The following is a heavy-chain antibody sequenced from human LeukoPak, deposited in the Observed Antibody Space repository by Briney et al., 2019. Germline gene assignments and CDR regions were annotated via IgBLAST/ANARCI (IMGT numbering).Heavy chain of an antibody. D-gene: IGHD3-3*01. CDR2: ISSSGDTI. CDR1: EFTFSSYE. Sequence: GGSLRLSCAASEFTFSSYEMNWVRQAPGKGLEWVSYISSSGDTIYYADSVKARLTISRDNAKHSLYLQLNSLRAEDTAVYYSARVPRSSRIPIFRWGQGTLVTVSS. V-gene: IGHV3-48*03. J-gene: IGHJ4*02. CDR3: ARVPRSSRIPIFR.